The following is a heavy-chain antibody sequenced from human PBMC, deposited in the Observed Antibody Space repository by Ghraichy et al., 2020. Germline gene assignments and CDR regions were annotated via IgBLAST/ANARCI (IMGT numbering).Heavy chain of an antibody. J-gene: IGHJ4*02. CDR3: AKGMSSSWYSDYFDY. V-gene: IGHV3-9*01. CDR1: GFTFDDYA. CDR2: ISWNSGSI. D-gene: IGHD6-13*01. Sequence: ALRLSCAASGFTFDDYAMHWVRQAPGKGLEWVSGISWNSGSIGYADSVKGRFTISRDNAKNSLYLQMNSLRAEDTALYYCAKGMSSSWYSDYFDYWGQGTLVTVSS.